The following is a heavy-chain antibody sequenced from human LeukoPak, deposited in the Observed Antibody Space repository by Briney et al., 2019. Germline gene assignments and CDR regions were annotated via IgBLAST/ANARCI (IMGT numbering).Heavy chain of an antibody. CDR1: GYTFTSYD. J-gene: IGHJ6*03. Sequence: ASVKVSCKASGYTFTSYDINWVRQATGQGLEWMGWMNPNSGNTGYAQKFQGRVTMTRNTSISTAYMELSSLRSEDTAVYYCARGQYSSSWDSYYYYYMDVWGKGTTVTVSS. V-gene: IGHV1-8*01. CDR2: MNPNSGNT. CDR3: ARGQYSSSWDSYYYYYMDV. D-gene: IGHD6-13*01.